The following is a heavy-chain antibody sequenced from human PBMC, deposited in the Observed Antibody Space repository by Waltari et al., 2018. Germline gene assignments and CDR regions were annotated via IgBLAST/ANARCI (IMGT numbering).Heavy chain of an antibody. CDR1: GFTFTDHY. Sequence: QVQLVEAGGGLVKPGASLRLSCVASGFTFTDHYMTWIRQAPGKGLEWLAEMSSSGTIIYYADFLKGRFTISRDNAKNSLYLQMTSLRAEDTALYFCARGNHYFDNWGQGTLVTVSS. CDR2: MSSSGTII. CDR3: ARGNHYFDN. V-gene: IGHV3-11*04. J-gene: IGHJ4*02.